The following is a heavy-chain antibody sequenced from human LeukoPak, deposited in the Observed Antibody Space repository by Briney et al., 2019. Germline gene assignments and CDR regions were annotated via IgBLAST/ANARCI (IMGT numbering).Heavy chain of an antibody. J-gene: IGHJ5*02. Sequence: GGSLRLSCAASGFTFSSYWMSWVRQAPGKGLEWVANIKQDGSEKYYVDSVKGRFTISRDNSKNTLYLQMNSLRAEDTAVYYCAKEKLVVVKDWFDPWGQGTLVTVSS. CDR2: IKQDGSEK. D-gene: IGHD3-22*01. CDR3: AKEKLVVVKDWFDP. CDR1: GFTFSSYW. V-gene: IGHV3-7*03.